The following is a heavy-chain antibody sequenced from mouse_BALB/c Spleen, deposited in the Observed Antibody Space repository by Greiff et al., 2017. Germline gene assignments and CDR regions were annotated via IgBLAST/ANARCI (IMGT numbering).Heavy chain of an antibody. CDR3: ARVDDYPPFDY. V-gene: IGHV3-6*02. CDR2: ISYDGSN. CDR1: GYSITSGYY. Sequence: EVKVEESGPGLVKPSQSLSLTCSVTGYSITSGYYWNWIRQFPGNKLEWMGYISYDGSNNYNPSLKNRISITRDTSKNQFFLKLNSVTTEDTATYYCARVDDYPPFDYWGQGTTLTVSS. D-gene: IGHD2-4*01. J-gene: IGHJ2*01.